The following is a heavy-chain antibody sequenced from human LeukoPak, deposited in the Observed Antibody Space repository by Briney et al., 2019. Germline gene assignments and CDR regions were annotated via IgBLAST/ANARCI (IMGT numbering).Heavy chain of an antibody. CDR1: GYTFTGNY. CDR3: ASPSPDTAMSTDAFDI. Sequence: ASVKVSCKASGYTFTGNYMDWVRQAPGQGLEWMGWINPNSGGTNYAQKFQGRVNLTRDTSISTAYMELSRLRSDDTAVYYCASPSPDTAMSTDAFDIWGQGTMVTVSS. J-gene: IGHJ3*02. D-gene: IGHD5-18*01. V-gene: IGHV1-2*02. CDR2: INPNSGGT.